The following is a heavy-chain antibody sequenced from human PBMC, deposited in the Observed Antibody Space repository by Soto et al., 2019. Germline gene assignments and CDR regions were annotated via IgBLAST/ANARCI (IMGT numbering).Heavy chain of an antibody. CDR3: TRDSQWLVQAYGVDV. J-gene: IGHJ6*02. Sequence: EVQLVESGGGLVQPGGSLRLSCAASGFTFSAFEMNWVRQAPGKGLEWLSYIYNSGSTMTYADSVKGRFAISRDNAKNSLYLEMYSLRAEDTAVYYCTRDSQWLVQAYGVDVWGQGTTVTVSS. CDR1: GFTFSAFE. D-gene: IGHD6-19*01. CDR2: IYNSGSTM. V-gene: IGHV3-48*03.